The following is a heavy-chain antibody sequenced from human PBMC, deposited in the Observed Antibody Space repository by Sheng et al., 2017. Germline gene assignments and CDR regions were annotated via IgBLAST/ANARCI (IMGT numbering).Heavy chain of an antibody. CDR3: ARRYCSSTSCLLDV. CDR2: ISSSGTDV. D-gene: IGHD2-2*01. J-gene: IGHJ6*02. Sequence: QVQLVESGGGLVKPGRSLRLSCTASGFTFNDYYMSWIRQAPGKGLEWVSYISSSGTDVYYTDSVKGRFTISRDNAKNSLYLQMDSLRAEDTAVYYCARRYCSSTSCLLDVWGQGTTVTVSS. V-gene: IGHV3-11*04. CDR1: GFTFNDYY.